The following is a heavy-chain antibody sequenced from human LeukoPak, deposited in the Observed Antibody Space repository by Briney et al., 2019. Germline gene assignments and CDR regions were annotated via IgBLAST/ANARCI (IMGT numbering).Heavy chain of an antibody. V-gene: IGHV3-30*02. D-gene: IGHD1-26*01. CDR2: IWYDGSYK. CDR1: GFIFSAYG. Sequence: GASLRLSCEASGFIFSAYGMHWVRQAPGKGLEWVAVIWYDGSYKFYGDSVKGRFTISRDNSKNTLYLQMNSLRAEDTAVYYCAKPSTTNYYYGMDVWGQGTTVTVSS. CDR3: AKPSTTNYYYGMDV. J-gene: IGHJ6*02.